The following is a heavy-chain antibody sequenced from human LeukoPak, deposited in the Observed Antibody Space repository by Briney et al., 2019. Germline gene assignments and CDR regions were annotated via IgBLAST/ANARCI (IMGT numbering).Heavy chain of an antibody. CDR2: IKQDGSES. Sequence: GGSRRLSCAASGFTFNSYWMTWVRQGPGKGLEWVAYIKQDGSESFYVDSVKGRFTISRDNAKNSLYLQMNGLRAEETAMYYCARLSGSSFDYWGQGTLVTVSS. D-gene: IGHD6-19*01. V-gene: IGHV3-7*04. J-gene: IGHJ4*02. CDR3: ARLSGSSFDY. CDR1: GFTFNSYW.